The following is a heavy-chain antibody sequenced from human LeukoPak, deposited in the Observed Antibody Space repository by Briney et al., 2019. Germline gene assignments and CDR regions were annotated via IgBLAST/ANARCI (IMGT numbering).Heavy chain of an antibody. D-gene: IGHD6-6*01. CDR3: ARAGPTSIAARPYYYYYGMDV. CDR1: GYTFTGYY. Sequence: ASVKVSCKASGYTFTGYYMHWVRQAPGQGLEWMGWINPNSGGTNYAQKFQGRVTMTRDTSISTAYMELSRLRSDDTAVYYCARAGPTSIAARPYYYYYGMDVWGQGTTVTVSS. J-gene: IGHJ6*02. CDR2: INPNSGGT. V-gene: IGHV1-2*02.